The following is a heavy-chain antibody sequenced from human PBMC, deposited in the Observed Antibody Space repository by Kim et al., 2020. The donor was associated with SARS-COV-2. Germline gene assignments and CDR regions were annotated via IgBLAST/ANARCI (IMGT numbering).Heavy chain of an antibody. D-gene: IGHD3-3*01. CDR2: IRGKSNSYST. CDR1: GFTVSDHA. J-gene: IGHJ4*02. Sequence: GGSLRLSCAASGFTVSDHAMDWVRQTPGKGLEWIGRIRGKSNSYSTEYAASVKGRFIVSRDDSGDSLYLQMNSLITEDTAVYYCAIRSSGTSYSDFWGQG. V-gene: IGHV3-72*01. CDR3: AIRSSGTSYSDF.